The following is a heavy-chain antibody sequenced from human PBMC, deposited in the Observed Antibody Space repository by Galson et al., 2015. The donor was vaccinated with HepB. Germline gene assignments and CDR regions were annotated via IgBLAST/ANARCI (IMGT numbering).Heavy chain of an antibody. D-gene: IGHD2-8*01. CDR1: GGTFSSYA. Sequence: SVTVSCKASGGTFSSYAISWVRQAPGQGLEWMGRIIPILGIANYAQKFQGRVTITADKSTSTAYMELSSLRSEDTAVYYCARTDVMVYALGMDVWGQGTTVTVSS. J-gene: IGHJ6*02. CDR3: ARTDVMVYALGMDV. CDR2: IIPILGIA. V-gene: IGHV1-69*04.